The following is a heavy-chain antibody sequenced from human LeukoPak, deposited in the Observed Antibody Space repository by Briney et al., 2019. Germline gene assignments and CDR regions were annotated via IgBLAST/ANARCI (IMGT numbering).Heavy chain of an antibody. CDR1: GFTFSSYG. D-gene: IGHD5-18*01. CDR3: AKDGGYSYGLDY. CDR2: ISYDGSNK. Sequence: PGGSVRLSCAASGFTFSSYGMHWVRQAPGKGLEWVAVISYDGSNKYYADSVKGRFTISRDNSKNTLYLQMNSLRAEDTAVYYCAKDGGYSYGLDYWGQGTLVTSAS. V-gene: IGHV3-30*18. J-gene: IGHJ4*02.